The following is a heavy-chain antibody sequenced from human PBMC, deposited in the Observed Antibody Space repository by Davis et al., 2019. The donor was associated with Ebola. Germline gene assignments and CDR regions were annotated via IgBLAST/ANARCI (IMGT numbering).Heavy chain of an antibody. V-gene: IGHV1-2*02. D-gene: IGHD2-2*02. J-gene: IGHJ5*02. CDR1: GYTFTGYY. Sequence: ASVKVSCKASGYTFTGYYMHRVRQAPGQGLEWMGWINPNSGGTNYAQKFQDRVTMTRDTSISTAYMELSRLRSDDTAVYYCARDRPAAIRSVNWFDPWGQGTLVTVAS. CDR3: ARDRPAAIRSVNWFDP. CDR2: INPNSGGT.